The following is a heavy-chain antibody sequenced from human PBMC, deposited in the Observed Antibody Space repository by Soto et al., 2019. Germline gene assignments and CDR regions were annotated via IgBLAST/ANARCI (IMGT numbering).Heavy chain of an antibody. V-gene: IGHV5-51*01. CDR2: IFPHDSDT. CDR3: ARQGTISNSRNWLDP. Sequence: GDSLKISCRASGFDFTGYWIAWVRQVPGKGLEWMGIIFPHDSDTRYNPSFQGQVSISADKSVSIAYLQWSSLQASDTGIYYCARQGTISNSRNWLDPWGQGTLVTVSS. D-gene: IGHD1-26*01. CDR1: GFDFTGYW. J-gene: IGHJ5*02.